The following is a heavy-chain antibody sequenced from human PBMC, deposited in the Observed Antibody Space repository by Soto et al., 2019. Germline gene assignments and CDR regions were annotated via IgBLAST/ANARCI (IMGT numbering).Heavy chain of an antibody. CDR1: GGSISSGDYY. CDR3: ARWLGYGPHFDY. V-gene: IGHV4-30-4*01. CDR2: IYYSGST. J-gene: IGHJ4*02. D-gene: IGHD5-12*01. Sequence: QVQLQESGPGLVKPSQTLSLTCTVSGGSISSGDYYWSWIRQPPGKGLEWIGYIYYSGSTYYNPSLKRRVTISVDTSKNQFPLTLSSVTAADTAVYYCARWLGYGPHFDYWGQGTLVTVSS.